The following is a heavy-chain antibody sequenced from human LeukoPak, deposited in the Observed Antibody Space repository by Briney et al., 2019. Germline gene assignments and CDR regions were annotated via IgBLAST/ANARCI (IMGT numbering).Heavy chain of an antibody. CDR1: GYTFTSNY. V-gene: IGHV1-2*06. CDR3: ARDVEMATIGDFDY. J-gene: IGHJ4*02. Sequence: ASVKVSCKASGYTFTSNYMHWVRQAPGQGLEWMGRINPNSGGTNYAQKFQGRVTMTRDTSISTAYMELSRLRSDDTAVYYCARDVEMATIGDFDYWGQGTLVTVSS. CDR2: INPNSGGT. D-gene: IGHD5-24*01.